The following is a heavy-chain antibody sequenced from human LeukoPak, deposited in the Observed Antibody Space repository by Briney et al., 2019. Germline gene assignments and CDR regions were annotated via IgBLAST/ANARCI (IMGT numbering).Heavy chain of an antibody. Sequence: SETLSLTCAVYGGSFSGYYWSWIRQPPGKGLEWIGEINHSGSTNYNPSLKSRVTISVDTSKNQFSLKLSSVTAADTAVYYCARGRPSMVRGVIMSHWGQGTLATVSS. CDR2: INHSGST. J-gene: IGHJ4*02. D-gene: IGHD3-10*01. CDR3: ARGRPSMVRGVIMSH. V-gene: IGHV4-34*01. CDR1: GGSFSGYY.